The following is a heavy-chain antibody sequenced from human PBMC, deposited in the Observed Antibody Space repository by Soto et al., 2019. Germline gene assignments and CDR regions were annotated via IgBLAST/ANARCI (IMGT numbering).Heavy chain of an antibody. D-gene: IGHD6-19*01. J-gene: IGHJ4*02. CDR2: ISAYNGNT. CDR3: ARVLKVVAVAGTPFDY. Sequence: ASVKVSCKASGYTFTSYGISWVRQAPGQGLEWMGWISAYNGNTNYAQKLQGRVTMTTDTSTSTAYMELRSLRSDDTAVYYCARVLKVVAVAGTPFDYWGQGTLVTVSS. CDR1: GYTFTSYG. V-gene: IGHV1-18*01.